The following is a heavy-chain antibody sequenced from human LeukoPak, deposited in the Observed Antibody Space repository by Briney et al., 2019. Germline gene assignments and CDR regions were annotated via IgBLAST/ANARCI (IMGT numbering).Heavy chain of an antibody. CDR1: GFTFSDAW. D-gene: IGHD1-26*01. V-gene: IGHV3-15*01. Sequence: PGGSLRLSCAASGFTFSDAWMSWVRQAPGMGLEWIGRIRSNTHGGTTAYAAPVKGRFSISRDDSKNTLYLQMNSLKTEDTAVYYCATEGSSPKYFDFWGQGTLVTVSS. CDR2: IRSNTHGGTT. J-gene: IGHJ4*02. CDR3: ATEGSSPKYFDF.